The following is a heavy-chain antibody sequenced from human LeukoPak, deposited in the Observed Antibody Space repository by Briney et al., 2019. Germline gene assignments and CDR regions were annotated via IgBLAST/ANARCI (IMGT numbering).Heavy chain of an antibody. CDR3: ARDPLFGGTVTTPPFDY. J-gene: IGHJ4*02. V-gene: IGHV1-2*02. D-gene: IGHD4-11*01. CDR1: GYTFTGYY. Sequence: ASVTVSCKASGYTFTGYYMHWVRQAPGQGLAWMGWINPNSGGTNYAQKLQGRVTMTRDTSISTAYMELSRLRSDHTAVYYCARDPLFGGTVTTPPFDYWGQGTLVTVSS. CDR2: INPNSGGT.